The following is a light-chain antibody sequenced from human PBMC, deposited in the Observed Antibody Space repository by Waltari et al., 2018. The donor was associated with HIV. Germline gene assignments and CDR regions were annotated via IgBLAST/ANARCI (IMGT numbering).Light chain of an antibody. CDR1: SSDVGGYYY. J-gene: IGLJ2*01. CDR2: DVT. V-gene: IGLV2-11*01. Sequence: QSALTQPRSVSGSPGQSVTISCTGTSSDVGGYYYVSWYHHHPGKAPKLLIYDVTKRPSWVPNRFSGSKSGNTASLTISGLQAEDEADYHCCSYAGSFTLIFGGGTTVTVL. CDR3: CSYAGSFTLI.